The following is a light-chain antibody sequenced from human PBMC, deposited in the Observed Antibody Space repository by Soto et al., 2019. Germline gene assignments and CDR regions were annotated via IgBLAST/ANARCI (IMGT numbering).Light chain of an antibody. J-gene: IGKJ1*01. Sequence: EIVLTQSPATLSLSPGERATLSCGASQSVTNNYLAWYRQKPGLAPRLLIYDASTRATGIPDRFSGSGSGTDFTLTISRLEPEEFAVYYCQQYGSSPRTFGQGTKVEI. CDR3: QQYGSSPRT. CDR2: DAS. CDR1: QSVTNNY. V-gene: IGKV3D-20*01.